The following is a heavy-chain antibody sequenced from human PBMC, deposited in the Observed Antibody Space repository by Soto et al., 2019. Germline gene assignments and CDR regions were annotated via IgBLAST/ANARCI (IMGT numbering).Heavy chain of an antibody. J-gene: IGHJ4*02. CDR2: IYHSGST. CDR1: GGSISSSNW. D-gene: IGHD3-22*01. Sequence: WETLSLTCAVSGGSISSSNWWSWVRQPPGKGLEWIGEIYHSGSTNYNPSLKSRVTISVDKSKNQFSLKLSSVTAADTAVYYCARTYDSSGHYFDYWGQGTLVTVSS. CDR3: ARTYDSSGHYFDY. V-gene: IGHV4-4*02.